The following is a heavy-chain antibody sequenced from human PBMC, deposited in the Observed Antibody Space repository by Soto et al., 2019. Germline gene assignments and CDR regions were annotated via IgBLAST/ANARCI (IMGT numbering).Heavy chain of an antibody. J-gene: IGHJ4*02. D-gene: IGHD2-2*01. CDR1: GGSFSGYY. V-gene: IGHV4-34*01. Sequence: SQTLSLTCAVYGGSFSGYYWSWIRQPPGKGLEWIGEINHSGSTNYNPSLKSRVTISVDTSKNQFSLKLSSVTAADTAVYYCARMAPAPPLCSSTSCYPGYFDYWGQGTLVTVSS. CDR3: ARMAPAPPLCSSTSCYPGYFDY. CDR2: INHSGST.